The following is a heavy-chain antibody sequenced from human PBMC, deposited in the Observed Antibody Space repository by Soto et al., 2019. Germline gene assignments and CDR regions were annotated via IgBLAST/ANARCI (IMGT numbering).Heavy chain of an antibody. J-gene: IGHJ6*02. CDR2: IVVGSGNT. CDR3: AAEPEGGYYYGMDV. V-gene: IGHV1-58*01. CDR1: GFTFTSSA. Sequence: ASVKVSCKASGFTFTSSAVQWVRQARGQRLEWIGWIVVGSGNTNYAQKFQERVTITRDMSTSTAYMELSSLRSEDTAVYYCAAEPEGGYYYGMDVWGQGTTVTVSS. D-gene: IGHD3-16*01.